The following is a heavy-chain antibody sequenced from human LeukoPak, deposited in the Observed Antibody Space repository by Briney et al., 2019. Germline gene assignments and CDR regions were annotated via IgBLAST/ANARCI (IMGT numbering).Heavy chain of an antibody. V-gene: IGHV3-53*04. CDR2: IYSGGST. CDR3: AREIRHYYDSSGRGAFDI. J-gene: IGHJ3*02. Sequence: GGSLRLSCAASGFTVSSNYMSWVRQAPGKGLEWVSVIYSGGSTYYADSVKGRFTISRHNSKNTLYLQVNSLRAEDTAVYYCAREIRHYYDSSGRGAFDIWGQGTMVTVSS. D-gene: IGHD3-22*01. CDR1: GFTVSSNY.